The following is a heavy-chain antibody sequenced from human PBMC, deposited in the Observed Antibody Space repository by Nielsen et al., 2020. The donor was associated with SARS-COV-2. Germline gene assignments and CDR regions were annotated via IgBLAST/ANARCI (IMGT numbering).Heavy chain of an antibody. V-gene: IGHV3-30*18. CDR1: GSTFSSYG. CDR3: AKSHYGMDV. CDR2: ISYDGSNK. Sequence: GESLKISCAASGSTFSSYGMHWVRQAPGKGLEWVAVISYDGSNKYYADSVKGRFTISRDNSKNTLYLQMNSLRAEDTAVYYCAKSHYGMDVWGQGTTVTVSS. J-gene: IGHJ6*02.